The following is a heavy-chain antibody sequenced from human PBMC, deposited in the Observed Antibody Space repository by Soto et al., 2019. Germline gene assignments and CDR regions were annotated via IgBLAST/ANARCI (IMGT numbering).Heavy chain of an antibody. D-gene: IGHD6-19*01. V-gene: IGHV5-51*01. J-gene: IGHJ6*02. Sequence: GEAPKISCQASGYSVTPYWIGWVRQMPGKGLGWMGIIYPGDSDTKYSPSLQGQVTISADTSISTAYLQWTSLKASDTAMYYCARSRRGAYSSGWYSPSGYYNYGIDVWGQGT. CDR3: ARSRRGAYSSGWYSPSGYYNYGIDV. CDR2: IYPGDSDT. CDR1: GYSVTPYW.